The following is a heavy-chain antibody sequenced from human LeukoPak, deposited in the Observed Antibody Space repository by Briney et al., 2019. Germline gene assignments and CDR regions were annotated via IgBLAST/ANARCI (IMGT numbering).Heavy chain of an antibody. CDR1: GGSISSYY. V-gene: IGHV4-59*01. J-gene: IGHJ6*02. CDR2: IYYSGST. CDR3: ARDGWLRSRPSGMDV. D-gene: IGHD5-12*01. Sequence: SETLSLTCTVSGGSISSYYWSWIRQPPGEGLEWIGYIYYSGSTNYNPSLKSRVTISVDTSKSQFSLNLPSVTAADTAVYYCARDGWLRSRPSGMDVWGQGTTVTVSS.